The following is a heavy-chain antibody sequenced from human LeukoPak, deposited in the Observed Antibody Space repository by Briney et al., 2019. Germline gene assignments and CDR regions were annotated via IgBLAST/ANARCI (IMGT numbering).Heavy chain of an antibody. J-gene: IGHJ4*02. V-gene: IGHV3-30-3*01. Sequence: GGSLRLSCAASGFTFSSYAMHWVRQAPGKGLEWVAVISYDGSNKYYADSVKGRFTISRDNSKNTLYLQMNSLRAEDTAVYYCAKARAGSGWYVPYNCWGQGTLVTVSS. CDR3: AKARAGSGWYVPYNC. CDR1: GFTFSSYA. CDR2: ISYDGSNK. D-gene: IGHD6-19*01.